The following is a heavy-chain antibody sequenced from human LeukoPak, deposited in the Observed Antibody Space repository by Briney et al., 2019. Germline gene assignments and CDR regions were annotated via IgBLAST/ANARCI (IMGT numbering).Heavy chain of an antibody. J-gene: IGHJ4*02. CDR1: GGPISTYY. V-gene: IGHV4-4*09. CDR3: ARHDAGIAARPFDN. D-gene: IGHD6-6*01. Sequence: PSETLSLTCTVSGGPISTYYLSWIRRPPGKSLDWIAYIHPSGPTNYNPSLKSRITMSVDPSKNQFSLKLSSVTAADTAVYYCARHDAGIAARPFDNWGQGTLVTVSS. CDR2: IHPSGPT.